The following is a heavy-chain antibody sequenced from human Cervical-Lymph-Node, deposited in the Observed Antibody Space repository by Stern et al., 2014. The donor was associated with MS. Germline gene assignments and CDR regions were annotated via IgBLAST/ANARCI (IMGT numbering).Heavy chain of an antibody. D-gene: IGHD2-21*02. Sequence: EVQLVESGGGLVQPGGSLGLSCAASGFTFSSYAMHWVRQAPGKGLEYVSVIRSNGCSTYYANSVKGRFTISRDNSKNTLYLHMGSLRVEDMAVYYCARGVTYCGGDCYGWYFDLWGRGTLVTVSS. CDR2: IRSNGCST. V-gene: IGHV3-64*01. CDR1: GFTFSSYA. CDR3: ARGVTYCGGDCYGWYFDL. J-gene: IGHJ2*01.